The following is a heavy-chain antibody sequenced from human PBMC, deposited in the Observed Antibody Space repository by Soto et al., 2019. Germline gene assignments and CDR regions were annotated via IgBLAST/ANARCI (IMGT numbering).Heavy chain of an antibody. J-gene: IGHJ4*02. CDR3: AKDLRDSSGYYYYIDS. CDR2: IGASGDIT. Sequence: PGGSLRLSCSASGFSFTNFAMSWVRQAPGKGLEWVAGIGASGDITWYADSVKGRLSISRDNSKNTLYLQLNSLRFEDTAVYYCAKDLRDSSGYYYYIDSWGQGILVTVSS. V-gene: IGHV3-23*01. D-gene: IGHD3-22*01. CDR1: GFSFTNFA.